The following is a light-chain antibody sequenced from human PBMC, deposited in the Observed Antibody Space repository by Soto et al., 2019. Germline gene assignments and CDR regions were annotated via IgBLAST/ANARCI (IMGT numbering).Light chain of an antibody. Sequence: QSVLTQPRSVSGSPGQSVTISCTGSSSDVGAYNFASWYQQHPGAAPKLLIHDVNKRPPGVPDRFSASKSGNTASLTISGLQAEDEAEYYCCSYAGEYKYVFGSGTKVTVL. J-gene: IGLJ1*01. CDR3: CSYAGEYKYV. CDR2: DVN. CDR1: SSDVGAYNF. V-gene: IGLV2-11*01.